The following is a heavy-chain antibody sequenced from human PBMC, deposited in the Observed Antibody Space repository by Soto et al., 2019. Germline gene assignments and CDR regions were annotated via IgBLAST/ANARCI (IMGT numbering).Heavy chain of an antibody. Sequence: SETLSLTCTVSGDSVTSSDCTWIRQAPGKGLEWIGYIYYNGFTYYTGSTKYNPSLQSRVTISIDTSKNQFSLNLDSVTAADTAVYFCARGVVAAPPWFDLWGQGALVTVSS. V-gene: IGHV4-59*02. D-gene: IGHD2-15*01. CDR3: ARGVVAAPPWFDL. CDR2: IYYNGFTYYTGST. J-gene: IGHJ5*02. CDR1: GDSVTSSD.